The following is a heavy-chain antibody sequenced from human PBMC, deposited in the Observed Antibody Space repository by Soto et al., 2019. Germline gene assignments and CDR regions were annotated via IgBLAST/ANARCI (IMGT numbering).Heavy chain of an antibody. CDR3: AGAMLLRAFDI. D-gene: IGHD2-21*01. V-gene: IGHV4-34*01. Sequence: SETLSLTCAVYGGSFSGYYWSWIRQPPGKGLEWIGEINHSGSTNYNPTLKSRVTISVDTSKNQFSLKLSSVTAADTAVYYCAGAMLLRAFDIWGQGTMVTVSS. J-gene: IGHJ3*02. CDR1: GGSFSGYY. CDR2: INHSGST.